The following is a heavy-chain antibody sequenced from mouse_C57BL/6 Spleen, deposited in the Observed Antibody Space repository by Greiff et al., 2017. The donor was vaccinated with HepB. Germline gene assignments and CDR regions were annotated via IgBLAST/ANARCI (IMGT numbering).Heavy chain of an antibody. CDR2: IYPRSGNT. V-gene: IGHV1-81*01. D-gene: IGHD1-1*01. CDR3: ARSYYGSSTWFAY. Sequence: QVQLQQSGAELARPGASVKLSCKASGYTFTSYGISWVKQRTGQGLEWIGEIYPRSGNTYYNEKFKGKATLTADKSSSTAYMELRSLTSEDSAVYFCARSYYGSSTWFAYWGQGTLVTVSA. CDR1: GYTFTSYG. J-gene: IGHJ3*01.